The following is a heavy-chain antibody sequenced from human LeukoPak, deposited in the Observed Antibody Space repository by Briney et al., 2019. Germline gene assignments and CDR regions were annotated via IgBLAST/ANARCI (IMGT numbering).Heavy chain of an antibody. Sequence: ASETLSLTCTVSGGSISSSSYYWGWIRQPPGKGLEWIGSIYYSESTYYNPSLKSRVIISVDTSKNQFSLKLSSVTAADTAVYYCARRVVVPAADAFDIWGQGTMVTVSS. CDR2: IYYSEST. D-gene: IGHD2-2*01. V-gene: IGHV4-39*01. CDR3: ARRVVVPAADAFDI. CDR1: GGSISSSSYY. J-gene: IGHJ3*02.